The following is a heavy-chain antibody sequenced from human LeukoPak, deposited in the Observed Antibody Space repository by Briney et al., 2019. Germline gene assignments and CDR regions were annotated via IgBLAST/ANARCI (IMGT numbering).Heavy chain of an antibody. CDR3: SKLMGSLDAWGSFRFSFDS. Sequence: PGGSLRLPCAASGFTFSSYAMRWVRLAPGKGLDWVSTISGSGGSLYYADSVRGRFTISRDNSKNTLYLQMNSLRAEDTAVYYCSKLMGSLDAWGSFRFSFDSWGQGTLVTVSS. V-gene: IGHV3-23*01. D-gene: IGHD3-16*02. CDR2: ISGSGGSL. CDR1: GFTFSSYA. J-gene: IGHJ4*02.